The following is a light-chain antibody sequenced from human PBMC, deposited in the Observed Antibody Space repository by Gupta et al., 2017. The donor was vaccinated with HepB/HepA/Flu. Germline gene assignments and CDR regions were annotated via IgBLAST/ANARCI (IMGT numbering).Light chain of an antibody. CDR1: QSISSY. CDR2: AAS. J-gene: IGKJ1*01. CDR3: QQRDSTPWT. Sequence: DIQMTQSPSSLSASVGDRVTITCRASQSISSYLNWYQQKPGKAPKVLIYAASSLQSGVPSRFSGSGSGTDFTLTISRLQPEDFATYYCQQRDSTPWTFGQGTKVEI. V-gene: IGKV1-39*01.